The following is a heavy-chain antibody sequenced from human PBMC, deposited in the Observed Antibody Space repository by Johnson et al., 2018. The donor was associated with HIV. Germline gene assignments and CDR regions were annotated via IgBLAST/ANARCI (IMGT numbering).Heavy chain of an antibody. CDR3: ARGPSGRWLQTDAFDI. Sequence: VQLVESGGGLVQPGRSLRLSCAASGFTFSSYAMHWVRQAPGKGLEWVSYISSSGITIYSADSVKGRFPISRDNAKTSLYLQMNSLRAEDTAVYYCARGPSGRWLQTDAFDIWGQGTMVTVSS. CDR2: ISSSGITI. J-gene: IGHJ3*02. V-gene: IGHV3-48*03. CDR1: GFTFSSYA. D-gene: IGHD5-24*01.